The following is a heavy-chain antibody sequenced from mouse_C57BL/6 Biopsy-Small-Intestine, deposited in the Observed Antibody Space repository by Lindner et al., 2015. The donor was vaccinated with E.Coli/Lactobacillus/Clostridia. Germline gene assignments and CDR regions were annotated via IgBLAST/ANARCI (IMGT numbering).Heavy chain of an antibody. Sequence: VQLQESGPELVKPGDSVKISCKASGYSFTGYFMNWVMQSHGKSLEWIGRINPYNGDTFYNQKFKGKATLTVDKSSSTAHMELRSLTSEDSAVYYCARWSGDYSYAMDYWGQGTSVTVSS. J-gene: IGHJ4*01. D-gene: IGHD2-13*01. V-gene: IGHV1-20*01. CDR2: INPYNGDT. CDR3: ARWSGDYSYAMDY. CDR1: GYSFTGYF.